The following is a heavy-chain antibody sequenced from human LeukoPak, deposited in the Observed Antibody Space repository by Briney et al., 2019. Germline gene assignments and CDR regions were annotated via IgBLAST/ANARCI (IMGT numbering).Heavy chain of an antibody. CDR2: IYYSGST. V-gene: IGHV4-59*12. Sequence: SETLSLTCTVYGGSISSYYWSWIRQPPGKGLEWIGYIYYSGSTNYNPSLKSRVTISVDTSKNQFSLKVTSVTAADTAVYYCARVGRYYDALTGYATGGSPFDYWGQGTPVTVSS. D-gene: IGHD3-9*01. J-gene: IGHJ4*02. CDR1: GGSISSYY. CDR3: ARVGRYYDALTGYATGGSPFDY.